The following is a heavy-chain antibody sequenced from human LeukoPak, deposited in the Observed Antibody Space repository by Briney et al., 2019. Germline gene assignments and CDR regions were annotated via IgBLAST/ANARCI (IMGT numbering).Heavy chain of an antibody. CDR2: ISYDGSNK. J-gene: IGHJ6*02. D-gene: IGHD3-3*01. Sequence: GSLRLSCAASGFTFSSYAMHWVRQAPGKGLEWVAVISYDGSNKYYADSVKGRFTISRDNSKNTLYLQMNSLRAEDTAVYYCARDLQTFWSGYITPYYYYGMDVWGQGTTVTVSS. CDR3: ARDLQTFWSGYITPYYYYGMDV. V-gene: IGHV3-30*04. CDR1: GFTFSSYA.